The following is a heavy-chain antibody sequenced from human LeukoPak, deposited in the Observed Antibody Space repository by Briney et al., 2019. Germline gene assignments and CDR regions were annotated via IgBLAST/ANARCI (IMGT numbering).Heavy chain of an antibody. Sequence: ASVKVSCKASGCTFTGYYMHWVRQAPGQGLEWMGWINPNSGGTNYAQKFQGRVTMTRDTSISTAYMELSRLRSDDTAVYYCARDRITMVRGVIMGNYYYYMDVWGKGTTVTISS. D-gene: IGHD3-10*01. CDR2: INPNSGGT. V-gene: IGHV1-2*02. J-gene: IGHJ6*03. CDR1: GCTFTGYY. CDR3: ARDRITMVRGVIMGNYYYYMDV.